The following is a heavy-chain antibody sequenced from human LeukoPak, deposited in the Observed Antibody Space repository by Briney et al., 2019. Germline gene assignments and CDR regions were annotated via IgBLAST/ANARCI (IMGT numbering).Heavy chain of an antibody. CDR3: AREPRVTIFGVVISGWFDP. D-gene: IGHD3-3*01. V-gene: IGHV3-30-3*01. CDR2: ISYDGSNK. J-gene: IGHJ5*02. Sequence: GGSLRLSCAASGFTFSSYAMHWVRQAPGKGLEWVAVISYDGSNKYYADSVKGRFTISRDNSKNTLYLQMNSLRAEDTAVYYCAREPRVTIFGVVISGWFDPWGQGTLVTVSS. CDR1: GFTFSSYA.